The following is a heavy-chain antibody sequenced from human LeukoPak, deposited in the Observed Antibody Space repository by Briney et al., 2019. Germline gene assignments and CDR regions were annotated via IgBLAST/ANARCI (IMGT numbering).Heavy chain of an antibody. CDR1: GGSISTSSHY. J-gene: IGHJ5*02. CDR2: ISYSGNT. D-gene: IGHD3-10*01. CDR3: ARGGYYGSGNDFRFDP. Sequence: PSETLSLTCTVSGGSISTSSHYWGWIRQPPGKGLEWIGSISYSGNTYDNPSLKSRVTISVDTSKNQFSLKLSSVTAADTAVYYCARGGYYGSGNDFRFDPWGQGTLVTVSS. V-gene: IGHV4-39*07.